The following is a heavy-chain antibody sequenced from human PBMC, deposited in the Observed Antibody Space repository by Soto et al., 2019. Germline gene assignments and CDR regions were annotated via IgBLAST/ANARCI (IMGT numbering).Heavy chain of an antibody. CDR3: ARVEGMYYYYGMDV. V-gene: IGHV1-18*01. Sequence: GASVKVSCKASGYTFTSYGISWVRQAPGQGLEWMGWISAYNGNTNYAQKLQGRVTMTTDTSTSTAYMELRSLRSDDTAVYYCARVEGMYYYYGMDVWGQGTTVTVSS. CDR2: ISAYNGNT. J-gene: IGHJ6*02. D-gene: IGHD6-13*01. CDR1: GYTFTSYG.